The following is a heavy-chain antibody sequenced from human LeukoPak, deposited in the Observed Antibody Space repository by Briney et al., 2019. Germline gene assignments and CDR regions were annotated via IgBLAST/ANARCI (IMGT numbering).Heavy chain of an antibody. D-gene: IGHD3-16*02. J-gene: IGHJ4*02. CDR1: GFTFNNYG. CDR3: ARSLSSRFSGPRRPYYFDY. V-gene: IGHV3-23*01. CDR2: ISRSGGST. Sequence: GGSLRLSCAASGFTFNNYGMHWVGQAPWKGLHWVSGISRSGGSTYQVDYVKGRFTISRDNSKNTLYLQMNRLRAEDTAVYYCARSLSSRFSGPRRPYYFDYWGQGTLVTVSS.